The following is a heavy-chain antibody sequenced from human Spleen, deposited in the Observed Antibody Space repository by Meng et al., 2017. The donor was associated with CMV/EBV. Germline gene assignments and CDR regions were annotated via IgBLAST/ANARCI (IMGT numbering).Heavy chain of an antibody. CDR2: ISKTGTTT. CDR1: GFLFGDFY. D-gene: IGHD2-21*02. CDR3: ARGLTFP. Sequence: SLSLSCAGSGFLFGDFYINWFRKAPGKGLEWVSYISKTGTTTYYAESVKGRFSISRDNTRNIVYLQMNRLRVDDTAIYFYARGLTFPWGQGTLVTVSS. V-gene: IGHV3-11*01. J-gene: IGHJ1*01.